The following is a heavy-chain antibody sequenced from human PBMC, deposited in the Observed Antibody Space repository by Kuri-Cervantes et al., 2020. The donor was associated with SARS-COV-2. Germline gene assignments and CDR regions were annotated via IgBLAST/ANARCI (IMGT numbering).Heavy chain of an antibody. Sequence: GESLKISCAASGFTFSRYAMSWVRQAPGKGLEWVAHVSYDGSNRFYAQSVRGRFTISRDNSKSTLYLQMDSLRGDDTALYYCAGDLYETYYFDFWGQGALVTVSS. CDR2: VSYDGSNR. CDR1: GFTFSRYA. V-gene: IGHV3-30*04. CDR3: AGDLYETYYFDF. J-gene: IGHJ4*02. D-gene: IGHD5/OR15-5a*01.